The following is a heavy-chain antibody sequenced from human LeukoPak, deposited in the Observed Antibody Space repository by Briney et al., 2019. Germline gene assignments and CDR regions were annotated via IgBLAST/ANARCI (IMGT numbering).Heavy chain of an antibody. J-gene: IGHJ4*02. CDR3: AREAVARGIGFDY. D-gene: IGHD6-19*01. CDR1: GDSVSSNSAA. Sequence: SQTLSLTCAISGDSVSSNSAAWYWIRQSPSRGLEWLGRTYYRSKWYNDSAVSVKSRLTINPDTSKHQFSLQLNSVTPEDTAVYYCAREAVARGIGFDYWGQGTLVTVSS. CDR2: TYYRSKWYN. V-gene: IGHV6-1*01.